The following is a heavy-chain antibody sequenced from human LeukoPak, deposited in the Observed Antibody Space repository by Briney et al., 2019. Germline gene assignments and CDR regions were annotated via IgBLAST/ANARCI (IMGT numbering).Heavy chain of an antibody. Sequence: GGSLRLSCVASGFTFSSYWMYWVRQAPGKGLVWVSHINSDGSSTTYAESVKGRYTISRDNAKNTLYLQMNSLRAEDTAVHYCAFGYRSGPYHFDYWGQGTLVTVSS. CDR2: INSDGSST. D-gene: IGHD6-19*01. V-gene: IGHV3-74*01. CDR3: AFGYRSGPYHFDY. CDR1: GFTFSSYW. J-gene: IGHJ4*02.